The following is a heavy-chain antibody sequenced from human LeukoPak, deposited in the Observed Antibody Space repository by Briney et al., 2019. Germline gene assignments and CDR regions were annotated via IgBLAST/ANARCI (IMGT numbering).Heavy chain of an antibody. J-gene: IGHJ4*02. CDR1: GFTFSSYG. V-gene: IGHV3-23*01. D-gene: IGHD1-26*01. CDR2: ISGSGGST. Sequence: PGGSLRLSCAASGFTFSSYGMSWVRQAPGKGLEWVSAISGSGGSTYYADSVKGRFTISRDNSKNTLYLQMNSLRAEDTAVYYCAKDQGPDALPTYFDYWGQGTLVTVSS. CDR3: AKDQGPDALPTYFDY.